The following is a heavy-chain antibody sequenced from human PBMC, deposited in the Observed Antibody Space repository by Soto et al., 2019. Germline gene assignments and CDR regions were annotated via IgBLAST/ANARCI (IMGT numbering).Heavy chain of an antibody. CDR1: GASVSSTYW. J-gene: IGHJ4*02. D-gene: IGHD6-13*01. CDR3: ARYNAASGTYYFDY. V-gene: IGHV4-4*02. Sequence: SETLSLTCAVSGASVSSTYWWSWVRQPPGKGPEWIGEINHRGSANYNPSLRSRVTMSADISKSQFSLRLTSVTAADTAVYYCARYNAASGTYYFDYWGQGALVTVSS. CDR2: INHRGSA.